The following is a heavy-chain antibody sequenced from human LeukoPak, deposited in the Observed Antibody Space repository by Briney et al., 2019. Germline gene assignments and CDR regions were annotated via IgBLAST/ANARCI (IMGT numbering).Heavy chain of an antibody. CDR1: GGSISGHY. CDR3: AASRYYVWYFDL. V-gene: IGHV4-59*11. Sequence: KPSETLSLTCTVSGGSISGHYWTWIRQPPGKGLEWIGQIHYSGRPDYNPSLKSRVTISVDTSKNQFSLKLSSVTAADTAVYYCAASRYYVWYFDLWGRGTLVTVSS. CDR2: IHYSGRP. J-gene: IGHJ2*01. D-gene: IGHD2/OR15-2a*01.